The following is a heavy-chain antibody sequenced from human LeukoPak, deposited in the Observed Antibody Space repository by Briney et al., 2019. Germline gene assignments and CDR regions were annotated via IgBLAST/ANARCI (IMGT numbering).Heavy chain of an antibody. D-gene: IGHD2-15*01. Sequence: GGSLRLSCAASGFTFSDYYMSWIPRAPGKGRSGFHYIIISGSTIYYADSVKGRFTISRDNAKNSLYLQMNSLRAEDTAVYYRARSCSDGTCYYYYGLDVWGQGTPVTVSS. CDR1: GFTFSDYY. J-gene: IGHJ6*02. CDR3: ARSCSDGTCYYYYGLDV. V-gene: IGHV3-11*01. CDR2: IIISGSTI.